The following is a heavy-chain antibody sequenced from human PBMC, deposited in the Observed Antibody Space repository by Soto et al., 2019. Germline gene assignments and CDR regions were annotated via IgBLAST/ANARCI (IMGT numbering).Heavy chain of an antibody. J-gene: IGHJ4*02. D-gene: IGHD2-15*01. V-gene: IGHV3-30*03. CDR2: ISYDGSNK. CDR3: VLAAHFDY. Sequence: QVQLVESGGGVVQPGRSLRLSCAASGFTFSSYGMHWVRQAPGKGLEWVAVISYDGSNKYYADSVKGRFTISRDNSKNTLYLQMNSVRAEDTAVYYCVLAAHFDYWGQGTLVTVSS. CDR1: GFTFSSYG.